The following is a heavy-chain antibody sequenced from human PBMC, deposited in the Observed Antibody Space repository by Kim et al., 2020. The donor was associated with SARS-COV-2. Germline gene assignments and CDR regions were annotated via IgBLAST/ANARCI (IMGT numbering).Heavy chain of an antibody. CDR3: ATALPMAVAGSYYYYGMDD. V-gene: IGHV1-24*01. CDR2: FDPEDGET. CDR1: GDTLTELC. J-gene: IGHJ6*02. Sequence: ASVKVSCKVSGDTLTELCMHWVRQAPGKGLEWMGGFDPEDGETIYAQKFQGRVTMTEDTSTDTAYMELSSLRSEDTAVYYCATALPMAVAGSYYYYGMDDWGQGTPVTVSS. D-gene: IGHD6-19*01.